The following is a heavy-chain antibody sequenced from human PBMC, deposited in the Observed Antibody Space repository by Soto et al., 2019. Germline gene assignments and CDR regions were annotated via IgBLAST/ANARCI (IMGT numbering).Heavy chain of an antibody. CDR1: GFTFSSYA. V-gene: IGHV3-23*01. CDR2: ISGSGGST. Sequence: EVQLLESGGGLVQPGGSPRLSCAASGFTFSSYAMSWVRQAPGKGLEWVSAISGSGGSTYYADSVKGRFTISRDNSKNTLYLQMNSLRAEDTAVYYCAKDEGAGVGDLNWFDPWGQGTLVTVSS. CDR3: AKDEGAGVGDLNWFDP. D-gene: IGHD4-17*01. J-gene: IGHJ5*02.